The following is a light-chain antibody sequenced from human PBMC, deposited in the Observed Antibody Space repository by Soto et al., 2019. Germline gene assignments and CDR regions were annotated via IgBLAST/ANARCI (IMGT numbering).Light chain of an antibody. CDR2: DAS. V-gene: IGKV1-5*01. J-gene: IGKJ3*01. CDR1: QSISRS. Sequence: DIQMTQSPSTLSASVGDRVTITCRASQSISRSLAWYQQKPGKAPNLLIYDASSLESGVPSRFSGSEFGTEFTLTISSLQPDDFATYYCQQYNSYLLTFGPGTTVDIK. CDR3: QQYNSYLLT.